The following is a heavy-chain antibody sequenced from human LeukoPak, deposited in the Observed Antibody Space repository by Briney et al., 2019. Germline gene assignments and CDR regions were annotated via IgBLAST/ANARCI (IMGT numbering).Heavy chain of an antibody. CDR3: AKDLAWGAAAGMVFDY. V-gene: IGHV3-43*02. Sequence: GGSLRLSCAASGFTFDDYAMHWVRQAPGKGLEWVSLISGDGGSTYYADSVKGRYTISRDNSKNSLYLQMNSLRTEDTALYYCAKDLAWGAAAGMVFDYWGQGTLVTVSS. CDR2: ISGDGGST. J-gene: IGHJ4*02. D-gene: IGHD6-13*01. CDR1: GFTFDDYA.